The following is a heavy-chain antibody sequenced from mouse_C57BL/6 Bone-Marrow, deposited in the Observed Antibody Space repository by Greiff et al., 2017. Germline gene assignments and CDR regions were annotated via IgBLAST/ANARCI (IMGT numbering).Heavy chain of an antibody. V-gene: IGHV3-6*01. CDR2: ISYDGSN. Sequence: EVQLVESGPGLVKPSQSLSLTCSVTGYSITSGYYWNWIRQFPGNKLEWMGYISYDGSNNYNPSLKNRISITRDTSKNQFFLKLNSVTTEDTATYYCARDRDYYGSRYYFDYWGQGTTLTVSS. CDR3: ARDRDYYGSRYYFDY. D-gene: IGHD1-1*01. J-gene: IGHJ2*01. CDR1: GYSITSGYY.